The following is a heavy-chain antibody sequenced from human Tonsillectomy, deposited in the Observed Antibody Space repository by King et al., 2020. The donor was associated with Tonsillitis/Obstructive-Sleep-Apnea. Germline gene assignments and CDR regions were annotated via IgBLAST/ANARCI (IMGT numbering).Heavy chain of an antibody. J-gene: IGHJ4*02. Sequence: VQLVESGGGLVKPGGSLMLSCEASAFAFAYYTFDWVRQAPGKGLEWVSSIDATGNHVYYADSVKGRFTNSRDNAKKSLYLEMTSLRADDTAVYYCARDLSIAYFDYWGQGTLVTVSS. CDR1: AFAFAYYT. CDR3: ARDLSIAYFDY. V-gene: IGHV3-21*01. CDR2: IDATGNHV.